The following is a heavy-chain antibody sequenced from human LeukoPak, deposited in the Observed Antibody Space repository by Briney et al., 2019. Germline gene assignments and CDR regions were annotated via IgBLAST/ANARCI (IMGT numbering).Heavy chain of an antibody. D-gene: IGHD1-1*01. V-gene: IGHV1-69*13. Sequence: GASVKVSCKASGGTFSSYAISWVRQAPGQGLEWMGGIIPIFGTANYAQKFRGRVTITADESTSTAYMELSSLRSEDTAVYYCARVGDNYCFDYWGQGTLVTVSS. CDR3: ARVGDNYCFDY. J-gene: IGHJ4*02. CDR1: GGTFSSYA. CDR2: IIPIFGTA.